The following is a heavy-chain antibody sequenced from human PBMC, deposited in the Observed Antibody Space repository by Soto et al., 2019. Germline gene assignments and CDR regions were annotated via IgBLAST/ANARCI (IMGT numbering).Heavy chain of an antibody. Sequence: SEPRSLTCTFSGASIPYGGYSWSWIRQPAGKGLEXXGXXTXLXXXFXXPSFQSRLTLSIDRSKNQFSLKLASMTAADTAVYYCARGGGYDPFDYWGQGTQVTVSS. J-gene: IGHJ4*02. CDR1: GASIPYGGYS. D-gene: IGHD5-12*01. V-gene: IGHV4-30-2*01. CDR2: XTXLXXX. CDR3: ARGGGYDPFDY.